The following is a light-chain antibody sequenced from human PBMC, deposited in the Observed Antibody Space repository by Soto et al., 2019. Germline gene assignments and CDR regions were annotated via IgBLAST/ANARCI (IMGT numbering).Light chain of an antibody. CDR1: QSISSGY. Sequence: EIVWTQSPGTLSFSPGERATLSCRASQSISSGYLAWYQQKPGQAPRLLIYGASSRATDIPDRFSGSGSETDFTLTISRLEPEDFAVYYCQRYGTSLTWTFGQGTKVDIK. CDR2: GAS. J-gene: IGKJ1*01. CDR3: QRYGTSLTWT. V-gene: IGKV3-20*01.